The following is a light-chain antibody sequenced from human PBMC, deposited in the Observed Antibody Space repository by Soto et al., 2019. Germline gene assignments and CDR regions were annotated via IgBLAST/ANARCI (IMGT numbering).Light chain of an antibody. Sequence: DIVMTQSPGTLSVSPGERATLSCRASQSVSSNLAWYQQIPGQAPRLLIYGASTRATGIPARFSGSGSGTEFTLTISSLQSEDFAVYCCQQYNNWPRTFGQGTKVDIK. CDR1: QSVSSN. CDR3: QQYNNWPRT. V-gene: IGKV3-15*01. CDR2: GAS. J-gene: IGKJ1*01.